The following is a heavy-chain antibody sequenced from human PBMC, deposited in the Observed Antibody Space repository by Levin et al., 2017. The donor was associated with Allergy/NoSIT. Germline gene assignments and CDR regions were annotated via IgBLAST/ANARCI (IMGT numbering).Heavy chain of an antibody. Sequence: SETLSLTCAVSGDSISSYHWNWLRQPPGKELEWIGCLYNNGRTKYNPSLQSRVTISVDASKNQFSLKLSSVSAPDTAVYYCARDQGSSGWYGWIDFWGQGTLVTVSS. CDR3: ARDQGSSGWYGWIDF. CDR1: GDSISSYH. CDR2: LYNNGRT. J-gene: IGHJ5*01. D-gene: IGHD6-19*01. V-gene: IGHV4-59*01.